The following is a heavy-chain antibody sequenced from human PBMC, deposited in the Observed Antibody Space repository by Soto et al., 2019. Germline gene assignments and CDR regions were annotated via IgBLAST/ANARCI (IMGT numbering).Heavy chain of an antibody. Sequence: ESLNISFTGSGYTFTNYWIGWVRQMPGKGLEWMGIIYPGDSDTKYNPSFQGQVTISADKSITTTYLQWSSLKASDTAIYYCAASIFYYGMDVWGQGTTVTVYS. J-gene: IGHJ6*02. CDR3: AASIFYYGMDV. CDR2: IYPGDSDT. V-gene: IGHV5-51*01. CDR1: GYTFTNYW.